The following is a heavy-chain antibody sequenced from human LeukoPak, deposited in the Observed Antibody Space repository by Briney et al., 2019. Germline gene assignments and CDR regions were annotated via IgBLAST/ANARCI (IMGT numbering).Heavy chain of an antibody. CDR3: ARTTIELRDFDY. D-gene: IGHD4/OR15-4a*01. J-gene: IGHJ4*02. CDR1: GYTFTGYY. V-gene: IGHV1-18*04. Sequence: ASLKVSCKASGYTFTGYYMHWVRQAPGQGLEWMGWISPYNSNTYYAQNLRGRDTTTTDTSTSTPYTEMCRTRSDKTDVYFCARTTIELRDFDYWGQGTLLTVSS. CDR2: ISPYNSNT.